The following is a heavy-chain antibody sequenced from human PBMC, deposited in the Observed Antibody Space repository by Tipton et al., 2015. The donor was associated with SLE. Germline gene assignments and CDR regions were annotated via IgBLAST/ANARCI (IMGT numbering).Heavy chain of an antibody. CDR3: AKGSVVLLSQFDS. V-gene: IGHV3-23*01. CDR2: ITSTGSST. D-gene: IGHD2/OR15-2a*01. Sequence: GSLRLSCAASGFTFNNYAMRWVRQAPGKGLEWVSSITSTGSSTFYADSVKGRFTISRDNSKNTLHLQMNSLRAEDTAVYYCAKGSVVLLSQFDSWGQGTLVTVSS. J-gene: IGHJ4*02. CDR1: GFTFNNYA.